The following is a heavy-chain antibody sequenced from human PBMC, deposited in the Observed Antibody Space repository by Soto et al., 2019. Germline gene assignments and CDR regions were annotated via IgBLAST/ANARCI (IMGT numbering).Heavy chain of an antibody. CDR3: ARAGIYDSSGSDWGYLYALDV. D-gene: IGHD3-22*01. Sequence: QDQLQESGPGLVKPSQTLSLSCNVSGGSITSGEYFWTWIRQPPGKGLEWIGHVYHTGSTYYNPPLKSRVTVSIDTSKTQFSLRLTSVTAADTAVYFCARAGIYDSSGSDWGYLYALDVWGPGTTVIVSS. J-gene: IGHJ6*02. CDR2: VYHTGST. CDR1: GGSITSGEYF. V-gene: IGHV4-30-4*01.